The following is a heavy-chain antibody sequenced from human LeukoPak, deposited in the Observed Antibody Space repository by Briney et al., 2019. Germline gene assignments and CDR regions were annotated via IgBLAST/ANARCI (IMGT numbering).Heavy chain of an antibody. CDR3: ARMGVVYFDLDY. J-gene: IGHJ4*02. D-gene: IGHD3-9*01. CDR1: GGSISSSSYY. CDR2: IYYSGST. V-gene: IGHV4-39*07. Sequence: SETLSLTCTVSGGSISSSSYYWGWIRQPPGKGLEWIGSIYYSGSTYYNPSLKSRVTISVDTSKNQFSLKLSSVTAADTAVYYCARMGVVYFDLDYWGRGTLVTVPS.